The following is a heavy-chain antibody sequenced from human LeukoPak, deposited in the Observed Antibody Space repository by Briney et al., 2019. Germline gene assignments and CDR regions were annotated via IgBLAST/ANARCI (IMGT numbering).Heavy chain of an antibody. CDR3: ARGKTYYYDTPWFDP. D-gene: IGHD3-22*01. CDR1: GGSISSYY. CDR2: IYYSGST. Sequence: SETLSLTCTVSGGSISSYYWSWIRQPPGKGLEWIGYIYYSGSTYYNPSLKSRVTISVDTSKNQFSLKLSSVTAADTAVYYCARGKTYYYDTPWFDPWGQGTLVTVSS. V-gene: IGHV4-59*12. J-gene: IGHJ5*02.